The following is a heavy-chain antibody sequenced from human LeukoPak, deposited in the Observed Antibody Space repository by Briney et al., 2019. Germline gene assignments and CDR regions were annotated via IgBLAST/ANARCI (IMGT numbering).Heavy chain of an antibody. J-gene: IGHJ6*02. V-gene: IGHV2-70*11. CDR2: IDWDVDK. Sequence: SGPALVKPTQTLTLTCTFSGFSLSTSGMCVSWIRQPPGKALEWLARIDWDVDKYYSTSLKTRLTISKDTSKNQVVLTMTNMDPVDTATYYCARIVWGQQLVPPLYYYYGMDVWGQGTTVTVSS. CDR1: GFSLSTSGMC. CDR3: ARIVWGQQLVPPLYYYYGMDV. D-gene: IGHD6-13*01.